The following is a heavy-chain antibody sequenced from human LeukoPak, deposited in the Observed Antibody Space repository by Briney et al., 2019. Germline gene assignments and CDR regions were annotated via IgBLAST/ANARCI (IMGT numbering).Heavy chain of an antibody. D-gene: IGHD3-10*01. CDR1: GFTFSSYA. CDR2: ISYDGSNK. Sequence: GGSLRLSCAASGFTFSSYAMHWVRQAPGKGLEWVAVISYDGSNKYYADSVKGRFTISRDNSKNTLYLQMNSLRAEDTAVYYCARDSGQAPLLWFGELSPGGGDYWGQGTLVTVSS. J-gene: IGHJ4*02. V-gene: IGHV3-30*04. CDR3: ARDSGQAPLLWFGELSPGGGDY.